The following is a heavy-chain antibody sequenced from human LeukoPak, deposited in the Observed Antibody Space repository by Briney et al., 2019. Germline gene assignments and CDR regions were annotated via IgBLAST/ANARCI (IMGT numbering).Heavy chain of an antibody. CDR1: GFTFSSYS. D-gene: IGHD3-10*01. J-gene: IGHJ6*02. CDR3: ARFEGVCGSGSYCYYYYGMDV. CDR2: ISYDGSNK. Sequence: GGSLRLSCAASGFTFSSYSMNWVRQAPGKGLEWVAVISYDGSNKYYADSVKGRFTISRDNSKNTLYLQMNSLRAEDTAVYYCARFEGVCGSGSYCYYYYGMDVWGQGTTVTVSS. V-gene: IGHV3-30*03.